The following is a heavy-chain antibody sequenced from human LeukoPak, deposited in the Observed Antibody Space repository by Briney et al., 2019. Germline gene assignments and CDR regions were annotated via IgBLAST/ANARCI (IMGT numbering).Heavy chain of an antibody. CDR3: ARRGFVVVPAARRWEGGFDP. D-gene: IGHD2-2*01. Sequence: SETLSLTCAVYGGSFSGYYWSWIRQPPGKGLEWIGEINHSGSTNYNPSLKSRVTISVDTSKNQFSLKLSSVTAADTAVYYCARRGFVVVPAARRWEGGFDPWGQGTLVTVSS. CDR1: GGSFSGYY. V-gene: IGHV4-34*01. CDR2: INHSGST. J-gene: IGHJ5*02.